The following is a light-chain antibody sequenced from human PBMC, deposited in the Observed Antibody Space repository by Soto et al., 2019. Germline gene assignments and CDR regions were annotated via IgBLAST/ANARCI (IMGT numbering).Light chain of an antibody. V-gene: IGKV3-20*01. CDR2: GAS. Sequence: IVVTQSPGTLSLSPGERATLSCRASQSVSSSYLAWYQQKPGQAPRLLIYGASSRATGIPDRFSGSGSGTDFTLTISRLEPEDFAVYYCQQYGSSPPITFGQGTR. J-gene: IGKJ5*01. CDR3: QQYGSSPPIT. CDR1: QSVSSSY.